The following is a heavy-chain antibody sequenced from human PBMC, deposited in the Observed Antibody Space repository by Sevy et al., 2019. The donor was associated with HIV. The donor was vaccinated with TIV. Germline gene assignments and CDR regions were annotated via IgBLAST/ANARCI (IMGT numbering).Heavy chain of an antibody. CDR3: ATTKDYYETRGSPFDY. Sequence: ASVKVSCKVSGYRLSQLSMHWVRQAPGKGLEWMGSFDPEDDETIYAQNFQGRVAMTEDTSTDTAYMELSTLRSEDTAVYYCATTKDYYETRGSPFDYWGQGTLVTVSS. CDR1: GYRLSQLS. V-gene: IGHV1-24*01. CDR2: FDPEDDET. J-gene: IGHJ4*02. D-gene: IGHD3-22*01.